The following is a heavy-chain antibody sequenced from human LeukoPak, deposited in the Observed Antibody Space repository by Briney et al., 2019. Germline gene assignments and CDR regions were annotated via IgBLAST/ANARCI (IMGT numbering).Heavy chain of an antibody. D-gene: IGHD2-2*01. V-gene: IGHV4-34*01. CDR2: INHSGST. CDR3: ARGRRPSYYFDY. CDR1: GVSFSGYY. J-gene: IGHJ4*02. Sequence: KPSETLSLTCAVYGVSFSGYYWSWIRQPPGKGLEWIGEINHSGSTNYNPSLKSRVTISVDTSKNQFSLKLSSVTAADTAVYYCARGRRPSYYFDYWGQGTLVTVSS.